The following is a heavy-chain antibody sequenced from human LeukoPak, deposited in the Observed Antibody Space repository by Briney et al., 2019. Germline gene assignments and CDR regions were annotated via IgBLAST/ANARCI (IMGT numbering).Heavy chain of an antibody. D-gene: IGHD3-9*01. J-gene: IGHJ4*02. CDR2: IYAGGAGT. Sequence: GGSLRLSCAASGFTFSSYDMSWVRQAPGKGLEWVSAIYAGGAGTFYADSVKGRFTISRDNSKNTLYLQMNSLRAEDTAVYYCARDLLTGPRDYWGQGTLVTVSS. CDR1: GFTFSSYD. V-gene: IGHV3-23*01. CDR3: ARDLLTGPRDY.